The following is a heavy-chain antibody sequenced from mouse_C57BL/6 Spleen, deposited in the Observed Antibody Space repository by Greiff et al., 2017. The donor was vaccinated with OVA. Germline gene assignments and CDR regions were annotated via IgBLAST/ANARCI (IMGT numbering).Heavy chain of an antibody. J-gene: IGHJ3*01. CDR3: ARSSIGSLFAD. CDR1: GYTFTDYY. CDR2: IYPGSGNT. D-gene: IGHD2-2*01. Sequence: VKLMESGAELVRPGASVKLSCKASGYTFTDYYINWVKQTPGQGLEWIARIYPGSGNTYYNEKFKGKVTLTAEKSTSTPYLQLSSLTSEASAVYFCARSSIGSLFADWGKGTLVTVSA. V-gene: IGHV1-76*01.